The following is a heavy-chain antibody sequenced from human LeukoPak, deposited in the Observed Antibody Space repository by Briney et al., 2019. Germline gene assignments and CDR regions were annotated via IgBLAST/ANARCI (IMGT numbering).Heavy chain of an antibody. J-gene: IGHJ1*01. CDR1: GFTFSSYA. D-gene: IGHD1-26*01. CDR2: ISGSGGST. Sequence: GGSLRLSCAASGFTFSSYAMSWVRQAPGKGLEWVSAISGSGGSTYYADSVKGRFTISRDNSKNTLYLQMNSLRAEDTAVYYCAKDLLLLIVGASTEYFQHWGQGTLVTVSS. V-gene: IGHV3-23*01. CDR3: AKDLLLLIVGASTEYFQH.